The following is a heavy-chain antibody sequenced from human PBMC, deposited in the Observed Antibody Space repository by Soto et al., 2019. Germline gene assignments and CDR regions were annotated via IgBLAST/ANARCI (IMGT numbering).Heavy chain of an antibody. CDR1: GGSISSYY. D-gene: IGHD2-2*01. Sequence: SETLSLTCTVSGGSISSYYWSWIRQPPGKGLEWIGYIYYSGSTNYNPSLKSRVPIAVDTSKNQFSLKLSSVTAADTAVYYCARYCSSTSCRNWFDPWGQGTLVTVSS. CDR2: IYYSGST. V-gene: IGHV4-59*08. J-gene: IGHJ5*02. CDR3: ARYCSSTSCRNWFDP.